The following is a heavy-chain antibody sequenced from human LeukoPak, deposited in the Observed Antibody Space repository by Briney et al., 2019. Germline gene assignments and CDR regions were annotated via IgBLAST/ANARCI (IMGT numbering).Heavy chain of an antibody. J-gene: IGHJ5*02. Sequence: ASVKVSCKASGYTFTGYYMHWVRQAPGQGLEWMGCINPNSGGTNYAQKFQGRVTMTRDTSISTAYMELSRLRSDDTAVYYCARGYGSGTGVNWFDPWGQGTLVTVSS. CDR1: GYTFTGYY. D-gene: IGHD3-10*01. CDR2: INPNSGGT. CDR3: ARGYGSGTGVNWFDP. V-gene: IGHV1-2*02.